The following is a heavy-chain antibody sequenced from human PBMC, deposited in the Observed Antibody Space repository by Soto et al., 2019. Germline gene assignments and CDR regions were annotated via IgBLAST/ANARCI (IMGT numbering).Heavy chain of an antibody. V-gene: IGHV4-59*01. CDR2: IYYSGSP. D-gene: IGHD7-27*01. Sequence: PSETLSLTCIVSGGSITSYYWSWIRQPPGKGLEWIGYIYYSGSPKYNPSLKSRVTMSVDTSKNQFSLKLSSVTAADTAVYYCASSLGYYYYGMDVWGQGTTVTVSS. CDR3: ASSLGYYYYGMDV. CDR1: GGSITSYY. J-gene: IGHJ6*02.